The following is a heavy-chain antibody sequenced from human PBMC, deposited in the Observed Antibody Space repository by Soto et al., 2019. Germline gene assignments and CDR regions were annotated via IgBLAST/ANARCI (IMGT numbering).Heavy chain of an antibody. CDR1: GGSFSGYY. CDR3: ARGVVESGMDV. J-gene: IGHJ6*02. CDR2: INHSGST. V-gene: IGHV4-34*01. D-gene: IGHD2-15*01. Sequence: SETLSLTCAVYGGSFSGYYWSWIRQPPGKGLEWIGEINHSGSTNYNPSLKSRVTISVDTSKNQFSLKLSSVTAADTAVYYCARGVVESGMDVWGQGTTVTV.